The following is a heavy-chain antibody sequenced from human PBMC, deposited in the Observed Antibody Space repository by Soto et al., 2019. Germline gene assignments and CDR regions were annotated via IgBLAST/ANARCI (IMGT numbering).Heavy chain of an antibody. CDR2: INHSGST. J-gene: IGHJ4*02. V-gene: IGHV4-34*01. CDR3: ASPGTAEAGSYY. D-gene: IGHD6-19*01. CDR1: GGSFSGYY. Sequence: QVQLQQWGAGLLKPSETLSLTCAVYGGSFSGYYWSWIRQPPGKGLEWIGEINHSGSTNYNPSLKRRVTISVHTTKNQFSLKLSSVTAADTAGYYWASPGTAEAGSYYWGQGTLVTVSP.